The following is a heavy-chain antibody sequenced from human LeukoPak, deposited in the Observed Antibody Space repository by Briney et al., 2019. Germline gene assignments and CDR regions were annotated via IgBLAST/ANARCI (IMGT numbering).Heavy chain of an antibody. Sequence: SETLSLTCTVSGGSISSSSYYWGWIRQPPGKGLEWIGSIYYSGSTYYNPSLKSRVTISVDTSKNQFSLKLSSVTAADTAVYYCARGIAAAALYYFDYWGQGTLVTVSS. CDR1: GGSISSSSYY. CDR3: ARGIAAAALYYFDY. CDR2: IYYSGST. V-gene: IGHV4-39*01. J-gene: IGHJ4*02. D-gene: IGHD6-13*01.